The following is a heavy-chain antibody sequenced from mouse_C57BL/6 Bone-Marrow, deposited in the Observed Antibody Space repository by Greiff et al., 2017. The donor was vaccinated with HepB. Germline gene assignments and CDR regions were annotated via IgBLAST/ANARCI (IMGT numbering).Heavy chain of an antibody. J-gene: IGHJ1*03. Sequence: QVQLQQSGPELVKPAASVKISCKASGYSFTSYNIHWVKQRPGQGLEWIGWIYPGSGNTKYNEKFKGKAPLTADTSSSTAYMQLSSLTSEDSAVYYCARRDYDWYFDVWGTGTTVTVSS. D-gene: IGHD2-4*01. CDR3: ARRDYDWYFDV. CDR2: IYPGSGNT. CDR1: GYSFTSYN. V-gene: IGHV1-66*01.